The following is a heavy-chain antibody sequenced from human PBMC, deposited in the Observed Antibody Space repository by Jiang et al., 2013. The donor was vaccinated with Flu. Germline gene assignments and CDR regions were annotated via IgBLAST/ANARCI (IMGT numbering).Heavy chain of an antibody. V-gene: IGHV1-18*01. D-gene: IGHD5-12*01. Sequence: YGISWVRQAPGQGLEWMGWISGYNGNTNYAQKVQGRVTMTTDTSTSTAYMELRSLRSDDSAVYYCARDHPTGGYDFYYYYGMDVWGKGTTVTVSS. J-gene: IGHJ6*04. CDR1: YG. CDR3: ARDHPTGGYDFYYYYGMDV. CDR2: ISGYNGNT.